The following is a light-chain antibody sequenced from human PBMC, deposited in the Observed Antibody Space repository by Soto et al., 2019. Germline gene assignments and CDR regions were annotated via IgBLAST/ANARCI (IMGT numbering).Light chain of an antibody. Sequence: QSLMTQPASVTGSPGQTITISCTGSGSHIGAYNYVSWYQQHPGKAPRLLIHGVTRRPSGVSSRFSASKSAYTASLTISGLQAEGEADYYCSSFTTSYFDVFGPGTKGTVL. CDR1: GSHIGAYNY. CDR2: GVT. V-gene: IGLV2-14*01. CDR3: SSFTTSYFDV. J-gene: IGLJ1*01.